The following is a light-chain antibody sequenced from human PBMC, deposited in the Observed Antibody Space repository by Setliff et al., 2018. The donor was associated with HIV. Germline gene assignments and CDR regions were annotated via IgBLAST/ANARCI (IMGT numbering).Light chain of an antibody. CDR2: DVS. Sequence: QSVLTQPASVSGSPGQSITISCTGTSGDVGGYNYVSWYQQHPGKAPKFMIYDVSKRPSGVSNRFSGSKSGNTASLTISGLQAEDEADYYCSSYTSSSTYVFGTGTKVT. J-gene: IGLJ1*01. V-gene: IGLV2-14*01. CDR3: SSYTSSSTYV. CDR1: SGDVGGYNY.